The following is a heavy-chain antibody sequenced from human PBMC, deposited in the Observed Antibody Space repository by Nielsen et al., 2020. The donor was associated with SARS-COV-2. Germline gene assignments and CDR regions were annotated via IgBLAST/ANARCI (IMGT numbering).Heavy chain of an antibody. D-gene: IGHD3-3*01. CDR1: GITFSSTW. CDR3: AGGADFWSGTQRYYMDV. CDR2: INPSGSGT. V-gene: IGHV3-74*01. Sequence: GESLKISCSASGITFSSTWMDWVRQAPGQGLVWVSRINPSGSGTAYADSVKGRFAVSRDNAGNTVVLQIHSLRVEDTAVYYCAGGADFWSGTQRYYMDVWGKGTTVTVSS. J-gene: IGHJ6*03.